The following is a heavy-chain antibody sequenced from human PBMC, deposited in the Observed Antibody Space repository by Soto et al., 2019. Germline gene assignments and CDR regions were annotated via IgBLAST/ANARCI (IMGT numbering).Heavy chain of an antibody. CDR1: GYMFTSYA. J-gene: IGHJ4*02. CDR2: ISAYNGNT. CDR3: ASDLPPRDY. Sequence: QVQLVQSGAEVKKPGASVKVSCKASGYMFTSYAISWVRQAPGQGLEWMGWISAYNGNTNYAQKLQGRVTMTTDTPTRTAYMALRSLSSADTAVYYCASDLPPRDYWGQGTLVTVSS. V-gene: IGHV1-18*01. D-gene: IGHD2-2*01.